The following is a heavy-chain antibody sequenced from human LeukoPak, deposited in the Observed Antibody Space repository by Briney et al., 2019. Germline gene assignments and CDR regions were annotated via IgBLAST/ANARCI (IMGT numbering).Heavy chain of an antibody. CDR2: IFYSGST. CDR1: GGSISSSNYY. CDR3: AGVVGGSWGDY. D-gene: IGHD6-13*01. Sequence: SETLSLTCTVSGGSISSSNYYWSWIRQPPGKGLEWIGCIFYSGSTKYNPSLKSRVTISVDMSKNQFSLKLSSVTAAYTAVYYLAGVVGGSWGDYLGQGTLVTVSS. J-gene: IGHJ4*01. V-gene: IGHV4-61*01.